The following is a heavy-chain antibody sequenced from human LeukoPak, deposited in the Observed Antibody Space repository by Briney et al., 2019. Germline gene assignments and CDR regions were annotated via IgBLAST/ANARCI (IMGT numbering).Heavy chain of an antibody. CDR1: GGTFSGYY. CDR3: ARDSITMIDY. D-gene: IGHD3-22*01. CDR2: INHSGST. J-gene: IGHJ4*02. V-gene: IGHV4-34*01. Sequence: SETLSLTCAVYGGTFSGYYWSWIRQPPGKGLEWIGEINHSGSTNYNPSLKSRVTISVDTSNNQFSLKLSSVTAADTAVYYCARDSITMIDYWGQGTLVTVSS.